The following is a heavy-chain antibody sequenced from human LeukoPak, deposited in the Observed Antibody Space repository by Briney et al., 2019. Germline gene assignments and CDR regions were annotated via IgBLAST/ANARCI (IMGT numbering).Heavy chain of an antibody. CDR1: GYTFTSCD. CDR3: ARGVRRGNQRANYFDY. J-gene: IGHJ4*02. D-gene: IGHD1-14*01. V-gene: IGHV1-8*01. CDR2: MNPNSGNT. Sequence: ASVKVSCKASGYTFTSCDINWVRQATGQGLEWMGWMNPNSGNTGYAQKFQGRVTMTRNTSISTAYMELSSLRSEDTAVYYCARGVRRGNQRANYFDYWGQGTLVTVSS.